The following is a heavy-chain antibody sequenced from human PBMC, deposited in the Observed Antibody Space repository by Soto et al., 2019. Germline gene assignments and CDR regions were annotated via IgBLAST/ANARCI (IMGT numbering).Heavy chain of an antibody. J-gene: IGHJ4*02. Sequence: ASVMVSCKASGYTFTSYAMNWVRQAPGQRLEWMGWINAGNGNTKYSQKFQDRVTITRDTSASTAYMELSSLRSEDTAVYYCARDLGGWPDYWGQGTLVTVSS. CDR3: ARDLGGWPDY. V-gene: IGHV1-3*01. CDR1: GYTFTSYA. D-gene: IGHD6-19*01. CDR2: INAGNGNT.